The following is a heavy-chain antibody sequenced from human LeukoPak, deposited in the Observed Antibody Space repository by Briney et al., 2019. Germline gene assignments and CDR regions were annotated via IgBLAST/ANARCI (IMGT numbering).Heavy chain of an antibody. CDR1: GYTFTIYG. D-gene: IGHD6-19*01. J-gene: IGHJ4*02. V-gene: IGHV1-18*01. Sequence: GASVTVSFTASGYTFTIYGISWVRQAPGQGLEWMGWISAYNGNTNYAQKLQGRVTMTTDTSTSTAYMELRSLRSDDTAVYYCARDHIAVAAAPDYWGQGTLVTVSS. CDR2: ISAYNGNT. CDR3: ARDHIAVAAAPDY.